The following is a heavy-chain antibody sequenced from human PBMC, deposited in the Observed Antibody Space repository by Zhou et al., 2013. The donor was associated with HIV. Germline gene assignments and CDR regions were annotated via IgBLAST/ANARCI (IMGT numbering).Heavy chain of an antibody. CDR1: GYTFTRFG. Sequence: QVQLVQSGTEVKKPGASVKVSCKASGYTFTRFGITWVRQAPGQGLEWMGGIIPIFDTANYAQKFQGRVTLTTDESTSTAYMELSSLRSEDTAVYYCAREPRYYGSGSYYKPLFDYWGQGTLVTVSS. V-gene: IGHV1-69*05. D-gene: IGHD3-10*01. CDR3: AREPRYYGSGSYYKPLFDY. CDR2: IIPIFDTA. J-gene: IGHJ4*02.